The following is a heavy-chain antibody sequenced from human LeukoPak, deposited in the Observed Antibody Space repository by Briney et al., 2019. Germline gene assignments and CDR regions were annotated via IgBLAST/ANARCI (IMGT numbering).Heavy chain of an antibody. Sequence: GGSLRLSCAASGFTFDDYGMSWVRQAPGKGLEWVSGISWNGGSTGYADSVEGRFTISRDNAKNSLYLQMNSLRAEDTALYYCARDLGRRTRGSPDYWGQGTLVTVSS. D-gene: IGHD1-26*01. CDR3: ARDLGRRTRGSPDY. V-gene: IGHV3-20*04. J-gene: IGHJ4*02. CDR2: ISWNGGST. CDR1: GFTFDDYG.